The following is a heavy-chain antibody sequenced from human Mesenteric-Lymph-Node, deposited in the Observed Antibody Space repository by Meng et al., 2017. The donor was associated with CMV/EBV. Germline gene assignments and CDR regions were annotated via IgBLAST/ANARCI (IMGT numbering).Heavy chain of an antibody. Sequence: GESLKISCAASGFTFSSYSMNWVRQAPGKGLEWVSSISSSSSYIYYADSVKGRFTISRDNAKNSLYLQMNSLRAEDTAVYYCAREGVFDTSGYYYIDYWGQGTLVTVSS. CDR1: GFTFSSYS. V-gene: IGHV3-21*01. J-gene: IGHJ4*02. D-gene: IGHD3-22*01. CDR3: AREGVFDTSGYYYIDY. CDR2: ISSSSSYI.